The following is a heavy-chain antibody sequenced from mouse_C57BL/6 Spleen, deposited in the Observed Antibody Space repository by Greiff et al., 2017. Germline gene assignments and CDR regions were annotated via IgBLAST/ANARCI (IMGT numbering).Heavy chain of an antibody. D-gene: IGHD1-1*01. J-gene: IGHJ3*01. CDR3: ARVVGQSWFAY. Sequence: QVQLQQPGAELVKPGASVKLSCKASGYTFTSYWMQWVKQRPGQGLEWIGEIDPSDSYTNYNQKFKGKATLTVDTSSSPAYMQLSSLTSEDSAVYCGARVVGQSWFAYWGQGTLVTVSA. V-gene: IGHV1-50*01. CDR1: GYTFTSYW. CDR2: IDPSDSYT.